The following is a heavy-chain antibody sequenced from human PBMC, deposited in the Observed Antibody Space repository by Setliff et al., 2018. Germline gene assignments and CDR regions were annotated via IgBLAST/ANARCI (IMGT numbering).Heavy chain of an antibody. CDR2: ISYSGST. CDR1: GGSISSSSYY. D-gene: IGHD1-26*01. CDR3: ARGGDSGSYFLANHDAFDI. Sequence: SETLSLTCTASGGSISSSSYYWGWIRQPPGKGLEWIGIISYSGSTYYNPSLKSRVTISIDTSKNQFSLKLSSVTAADTAVYYCARGGDSGSYFLANHDAFDIWGQGTMVTVSS. J-gene: IGHJ3*02. V-gene: IGHV4-39*07.